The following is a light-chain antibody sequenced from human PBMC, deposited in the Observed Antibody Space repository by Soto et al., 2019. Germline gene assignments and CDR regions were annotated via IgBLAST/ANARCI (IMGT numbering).Light chain of an antibody. CDR2: DVS. CDR1: SSDGGGYNY. CDR3: TSYTTSSALNYV. V-gene: IGLV2-14*03. J-gene: IGLJ1*01. Sequence: QSALTQPASVSGSPGQSITISCTGTSSDGGGYNYVSWYQQHPGKAPKLMIYDVSNRPSGVSNRFSGSKSGNTASLTISGLQAEDKADYYCTSYTTSSALNYVFGTGTKVTVL.